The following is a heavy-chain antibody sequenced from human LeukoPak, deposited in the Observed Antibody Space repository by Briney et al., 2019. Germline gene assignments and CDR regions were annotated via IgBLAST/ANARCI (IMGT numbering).Heavy chain of an antibody. Sequence: SETLSLTCTVSGGSISSSSYYWGWIRQPPGKGLEWIGSIYYSGSTYYNPSLKSRVTISVDTSKNQFSLKLSSVTAADTAVYYCARVVYSSGYFFDYWGQGTLVTVSS. V-gene: IGHV4-39*07. D-gene: IGHD3-22*01. CDR2: IYYSGST. CDR1: GGSISSSSYY. CDR3: ARVVYSSGYFFDY. J-gene: IGHJ4*02.